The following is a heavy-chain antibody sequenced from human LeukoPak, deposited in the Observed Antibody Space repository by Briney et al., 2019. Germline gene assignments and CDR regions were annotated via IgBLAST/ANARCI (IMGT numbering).Heavy chain of an antibody. Sequence: SETLSLTCTVSGGSISSSSYYWGWIRQPPGKGLEWIGSIYYSGSTYYNPSLKSRVTISVDTSKNQFSLKLSSVTAADTAVYYCARDRRYFSFWGQGTLVTVSS. D-gene: IGHD2/OR15-2a*01. CDR1: GGSISSSSYY. V-gene: IGHV4-39*07. CDR3: ARDRRYFSF. CDR2: IYYSGST. J-gene: IGHJ4*02.